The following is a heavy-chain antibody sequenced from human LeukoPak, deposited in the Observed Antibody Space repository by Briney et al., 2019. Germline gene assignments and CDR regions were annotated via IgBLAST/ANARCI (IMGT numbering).Heavy chain of an antibody. V-gene: IGHV3-7*01. J-gene: IGHJ4*02. CDR3: AKVRFGVTARYYFDY. Sequence: GGSLRLSCAASRFTFSRYWMSWVRQAPGKGLEWVANIKEDGSEKYYVDSVKGRITISRDNSMNTLYLQMNSLRAEDTAVYYCAKVRFGVTARYYFDYWGQGTLVTVSS. CDR1: RFTFSRYW. D-gene: IGHD3-10*01. CDR2: IKEDGSEK.